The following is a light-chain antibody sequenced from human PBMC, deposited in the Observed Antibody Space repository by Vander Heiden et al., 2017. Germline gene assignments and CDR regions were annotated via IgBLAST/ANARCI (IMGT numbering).Light chain of an antibody. CDR2: EVS. CDR3: CAYAGSSTFV. V-gene: IGLV2-23*02. J-gene: IGLJ3*02. CDR1: SSDVGSYNL. Sequence: QSALTQPASVSGSPGQSIPISCTGTSSDVGSYNLVSWYQQHPGKAPKLMIYEVSKRPAGVSNRFSGSKSGNTASLTISGLQEEDEADYYCCAYAGSSTFVFGGGTKLTVL.